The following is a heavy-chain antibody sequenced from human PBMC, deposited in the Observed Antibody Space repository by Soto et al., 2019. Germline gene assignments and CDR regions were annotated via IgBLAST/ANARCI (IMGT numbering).Heavy chain of an antibody. Sequence: QVQLQESGPGLVKPSQTLSLTCSVSGASTLSHYHWTWIRQPPGKGLEWMGYIFNSGTTFYNPSLTSRLSISMDTSVNHFSLELRSVTAADTAVYYCALALGPTTGLDYWGQGTLVTVSS. V-gene: IGHV4-31*02. CDR2: IFNSGTT. CDR1: GASTLSHYH. J-gene: IGHJ4*02. CDR3: ALALGPTTGLDY. D-gene: IGHD1-26*01.